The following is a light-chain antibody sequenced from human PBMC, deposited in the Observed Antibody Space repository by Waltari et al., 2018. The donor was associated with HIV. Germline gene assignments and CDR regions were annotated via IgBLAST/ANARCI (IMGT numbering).Light chain of an antibody. CDR1: SSNIGDNY. CDR3: AAWDDSLSGWV. J-gene: IGLJ3*02. V-gene: IGLV1-47*01. CDR2: RNS. Sequence: QSALTQPPSTSGTPGQTVTIPCSGSSSNIGDNYVSWYQQLPGTAPKLIIYRNSQRPSGVRDRFSGSKSGTSASLAINDLRSEDEAEYHCAAWDDSLSGWVFGGGTNLTVL.